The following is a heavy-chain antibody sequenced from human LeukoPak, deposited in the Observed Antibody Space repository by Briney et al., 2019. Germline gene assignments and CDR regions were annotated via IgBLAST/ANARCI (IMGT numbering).Heavy chain of an antibody. CDR3: ARDTSSIVGPRFDY. Sequence: PGGSLRLSCAASGFTFSNYWMSWVRQAPGKGLESVAIIKQDGSEQYYVDSVKGRFTISRDNAENSLYLQMNGLRAEDTAVYYCARDTSSIVGPRFDYWGQGTLVTVSS. CDR2: IKQDGSEQ. V-gene: IGHV3-7*01. J-gene: IGHJ4*02. D-gene: IGHD1-26*01. CDR1: GFTFSNYW.